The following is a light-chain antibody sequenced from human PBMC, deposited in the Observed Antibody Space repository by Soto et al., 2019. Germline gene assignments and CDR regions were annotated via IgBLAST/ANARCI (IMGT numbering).Light chain of an antibody. CDR3: ASFRSGTILV. J-gene: IGLJ1*01. CDR1: RSDIGDSNF. CDR2: QVN. V-gene: IGLV2-14*01. Sequence: QSVLTQPASVSGSPGQSVTISCTGPRSDIGDSNFISWYQHSPGKAPRLLIYQVNNRPSGVSGRFSGSKAGNTASPTISGLLDDDEADYFCASFRSGTILVFGSGTKVTVL.